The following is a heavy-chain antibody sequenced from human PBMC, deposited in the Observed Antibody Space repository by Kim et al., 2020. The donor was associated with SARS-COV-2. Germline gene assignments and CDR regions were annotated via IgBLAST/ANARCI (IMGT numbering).Heavy chain of an antibody. J-gene: IGHJ6*02. CDR2: IYSGGST. Sequence: GGSLRLSCAASGFTVSSNYMSWVRQAPGKGLEWVSVIYSGGSTYYADSVKGRFTISRDNSKNTLYLQMNSLRAEDTAVYYCARVGYRNYYYGMDVWGQGTTVTVSS. V-gene: IGHV3-53*01. CDR1: GFTVSSNY. CDR3: ARVGYRNYYYGMDV. D-gene: IGHD6-13*01.